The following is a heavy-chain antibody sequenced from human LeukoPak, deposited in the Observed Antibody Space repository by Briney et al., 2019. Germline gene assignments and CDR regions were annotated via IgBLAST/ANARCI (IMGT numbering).Heavy chain of an antibody. J-gene: IGHJ5*02. Sequence: ASVKVSCKASGYTFTGYYMHWVRQAPGQGLEWMGWINPNSGGTNYAQKFQGRFTMTRDTSISTAYMELSRLRSDDTAVYYCARGTSSSWRPPWFDPWGQGTLVTVSS. CDR2: INPNSGGT. CDR3: ARGTSSSWRPPWFDP. V-gene: IGHV1-2*02. CDR1: GYTFTGYY. D-gene: IGHD6-13*01.